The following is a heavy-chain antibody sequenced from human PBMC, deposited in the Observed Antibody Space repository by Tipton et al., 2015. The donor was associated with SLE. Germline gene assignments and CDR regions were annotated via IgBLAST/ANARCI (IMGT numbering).Heavy chain of an antibody. CDR1: DGSISSYY. CDR2: IYYSGST. V-gene: IGHV4-59*01. J-gene: IGHJ3*02. D-gene: IGHD3-10*01. CDR3: ARERFFARRGFDI. Sequence: TLSLTCTVSDGSISSYYWSWIRQPPGKGLEWIGYIYYSGSTNYNPSLKSRVTISVDTSKNQFSLKLSSVTAADTAVYYCARERFFARRGFDIWGQGTMVTVSS.